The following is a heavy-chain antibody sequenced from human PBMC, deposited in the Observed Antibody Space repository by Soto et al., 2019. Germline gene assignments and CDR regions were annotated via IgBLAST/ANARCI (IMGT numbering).Heavy chain of an antibody. CDR1: GFTFSSYA. CDR3: TKDTGGSYGSGSYYNY. D-gene: IGHD3-10*01. Sequence: GGSLRLSCAASGFTFSSYAMSWVRQAPGKGLEWVSAISGSGGSTYYADSVKGRFTISRDNSKNTLYLQMNSLRAEDTAVYYCTKDTGGSYGSGSYYNYLGQGTLVTVSS. J-gene: IGHJ4*02. V-gene: IGHV3-23*01. CDR2: ISGSGGST.